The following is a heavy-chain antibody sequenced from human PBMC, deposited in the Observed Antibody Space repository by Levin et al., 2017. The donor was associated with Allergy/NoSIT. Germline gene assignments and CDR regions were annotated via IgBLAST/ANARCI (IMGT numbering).Heavy chain of an antibody. V-gene: IGHV1-2*02. Sequence: PGESLKISCQASGYTFTDFYMHWVRQAPGQGLEWMGWINPSSGATNYARRFQGRLTMTSDTSVSTVYMELSRLRSDDTAVYCCAGDDYAYLHDLWGQGTLVTVSS. J-gene: IGHJ5*02. CDR1: GYTFTDFY. CDR3: AGDDYAYLHDL. D-gene: IGHD2-2*01. CDR2: INPSSGAT.